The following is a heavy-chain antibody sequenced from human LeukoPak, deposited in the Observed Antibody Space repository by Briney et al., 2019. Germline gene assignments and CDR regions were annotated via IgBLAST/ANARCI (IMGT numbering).Heavy chain of an antibody. CDR2: ISSSGSTI. V-gene: IGHV3-11*04. J-gene: IGHJ4*02. D-gene: IGHD1-1*01. CDR3: AKDIETGTTGTTGYFDY. CDR1: GFTFSDYY. Sequence: GGSLRLSCAASGFTFSDYYMSWIRQAPGKGLEWVSYISSSGSTIYYADSVKGRFTISRDNAKNSLYLQMNSLRAEDTAVYYCAKDIETGTTGTTGYFDYWGQGTLVTVSS.